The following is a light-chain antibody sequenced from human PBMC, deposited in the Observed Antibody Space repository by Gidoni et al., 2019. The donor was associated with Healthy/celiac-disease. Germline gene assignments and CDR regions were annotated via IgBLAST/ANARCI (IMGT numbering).Light chain of an antibody. CDR1: KLGDKY. J-gene: IGLJ2*01. CDR2: QDS. CDR3: KAWDSSMGVV. V-gene: IGLV3-1*01. Sequence: SYELTQPPSVSVPPVQTASITCSGDKLGDKYACWYQHKPGQSPVLVIYQDSKRPSGIPERFSGSNSGNTATLTISGIQAMDEADYYCKAWDSSMGVVFGGGTKLTVL.